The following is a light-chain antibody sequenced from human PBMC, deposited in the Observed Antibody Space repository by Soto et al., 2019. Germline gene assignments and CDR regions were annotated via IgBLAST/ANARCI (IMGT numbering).Light chain of an antibody. Sequence: EIVMTQSPATLSVSPGERATLSCRASLSVSRNLAWYQQKPGQAPRLLIYGASTRATGIPARFSGSGSGTDFTLTISSLEPEDFAVYYCQQYGGSPRTFGQGTKVDI. CDR3: QQYGGSPRT. CDR1: LSVSRN. V-gene: IGKV3D-15*01. CDR2: GAS. J-gene: IGKJ1*01.